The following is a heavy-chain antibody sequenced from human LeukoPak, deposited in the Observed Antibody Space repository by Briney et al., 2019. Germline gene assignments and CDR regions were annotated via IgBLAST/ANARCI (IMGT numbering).Heavy chain of an antibody. CDR1: GLTYSDYY. Sequence: GESLRLSCVVSGLTYSDYYMSWIRQAPGKGLEWVANIKQEGSEKYYVGSVKGRFTISRDDARNSLYLQMNSLRAEDTAVYFCARGFELDYWGQGTLVTVSS. CDR2: IKQEGSEK. J-gene: IGHJ4*02. V-gene: IGHV3-7*01. CDR3: ARGFELDY.